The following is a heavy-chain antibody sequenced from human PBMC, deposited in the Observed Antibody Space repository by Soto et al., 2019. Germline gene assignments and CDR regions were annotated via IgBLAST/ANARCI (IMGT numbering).Heavy chain of an antibody. CDR3: ATGNIVATIKVTYFDY. CDR1: GYTFTSYG. D-gene: IGHD5-12*01. CDR2: ISAYNGNT. Sequence: ASVKVSCKASGYTFTSYGISWVRQAPGQGLEWMGWISAYNGNTNYAQKLQGRVTMTTNTSTSTAYMELSSLRSEDTAVYYCATGNIVATIKVTYFDYWGQGTLVTVSS. V-gene: IGHV1-18*01. J-gene: IGHJ4*02.